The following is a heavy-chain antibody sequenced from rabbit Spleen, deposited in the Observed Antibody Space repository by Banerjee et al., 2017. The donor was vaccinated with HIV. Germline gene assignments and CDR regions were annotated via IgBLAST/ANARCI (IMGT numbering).Heavy chain of an antibody. V-gene: IGHV1S45*01. CDR2: IYAGSSSNT. J-gene: IGHJ6*01. CDR3: ARDTSTSFSTYGMDL. Sequence: QEQLVESGGGLVKPGGSLKLSCTASGFSFNSGDDMCWVRQAPGKGLEWIACIYAGSSSNTYSATWAKGRFTISKTSSTTVTLQMTSLTAADTATYFCARDTSTSFSTYGMDLWGPGTLVTVS. CDR1: GFSFNSGDD. D-gene: IGHD1-1*01.